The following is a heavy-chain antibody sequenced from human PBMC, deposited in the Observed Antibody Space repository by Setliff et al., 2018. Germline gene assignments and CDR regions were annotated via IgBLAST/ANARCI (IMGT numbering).Heavy chain of an antibody. V-gene: IGHV3-48*04. CDR1: GFTFSTSS. J-gene: IGHJ4*02. D-gene: IGHD2-2*01. CDR2: ISRTYSTI. Sequence: GGSLRLSCAASGFTFSTSSMNWVRLAPGKGLEWVSYISRTYSTIYYADSVKGRFTISKDNAKNSLYLQMNSLRAEDTAVYYCARAHSSTLSVHDYWGQGTLVTVSS. CDR3: ARAHSSTLSVHDY.